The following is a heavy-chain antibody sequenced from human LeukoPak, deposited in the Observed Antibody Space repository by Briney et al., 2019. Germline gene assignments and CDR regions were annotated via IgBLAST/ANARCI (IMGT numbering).Heavy chain of an antibody. CDR1: GGSISRYY. CDR2: IYYSGST. V-gene: IGHV4-59*01. D-gene: IGHD3-22*01. Sequence: SETLSLTCTVSGGSISRYYGSWIRQPPGKGLEWIGYIYYSGSTKYNPPLQSRVTISVDTSKNQFSLKLSSVTAADTAVYYCARPFYYDSSGRHPTVHAFDIWGQGTMVTVSS. CDR3: ARPFYYDSSGRHPTVHAFDI. J-gene: IGHJ3*02.